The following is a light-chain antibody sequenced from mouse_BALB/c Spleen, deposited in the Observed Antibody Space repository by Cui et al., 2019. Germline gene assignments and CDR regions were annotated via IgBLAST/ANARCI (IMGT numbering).Light chain of an antibody. CDR3: QQWSSNPPT. J-gene: IGKJ5*01. V-gene: IGKV4-59*01. CDR1: SSVSY. Sequence: QIVLTQSPAIISASPGEKVTMTCSASSSVSYMHWYQQKSGTSPKRWIYDTSKLASGVPARFSGSGSGTSYSLTISRMEAEDAATYYCQQWSSNPPTFGAGTKLELK. CDR2: DTS.